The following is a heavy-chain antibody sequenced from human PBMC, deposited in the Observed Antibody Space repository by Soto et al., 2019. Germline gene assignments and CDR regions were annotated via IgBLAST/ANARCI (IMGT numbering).Heavy chain of an antibody. J-gene: IGHJ5*02. CDR2: RYYSGTA. Sequence: WTWVRQPPGKGLEWIGYRYYSGTAKYNSSLKSRVTISVDTSKNQFYLKLSSVTVADTAVYYFVRLSVADWFDPWGQGIQVTVSS. V-gene: IGHV4-61*07. D-gene: IGHD2-15*01. CDR3: VRLSVADWFDP.